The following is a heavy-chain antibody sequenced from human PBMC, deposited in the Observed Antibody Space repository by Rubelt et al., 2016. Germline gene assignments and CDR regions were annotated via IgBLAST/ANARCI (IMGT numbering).Heavy chain of an antibody. J-gene: IGHJ4*02. Sequence: CTVSGGSISSSSYYWGWIRQPPGKGLEWIGSIYYSGSTYYNPSLKSRVTISVDTSKNQFSLKLSSVTAADTAVYYCARGVAARAFDYWGQGTLVTVSS. CDR1: GGSISSSSYY. CDR3: ARGVAARAFDY. V-gene: IGHV4-39*07. D-gene: IGHD6-6*01. CDR2: IYYSGST.